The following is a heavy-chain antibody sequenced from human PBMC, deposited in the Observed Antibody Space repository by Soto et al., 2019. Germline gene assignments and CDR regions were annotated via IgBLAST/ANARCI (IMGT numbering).Heavy chain of an antibody. CDR3: AKDTAFDYYGSGSYYNYFDY. D-gene: IGHD3-10*01. J-gene: IGHJ4*02. Sequence: GGSLRLSCAASGFTFDDYAMHWVRQAPGKGLEWVSGISWNSGSIGYADSVKGRFTISRDNAKNSLYLQMNSLRAEDTALYYCAKDTAFDYYGSGSYYNYFDYWGQGTLVTVSS. V-gene: IGHV3-9*01. CDR1: GFTFDDYA. CDR2: ISWNSGSI.